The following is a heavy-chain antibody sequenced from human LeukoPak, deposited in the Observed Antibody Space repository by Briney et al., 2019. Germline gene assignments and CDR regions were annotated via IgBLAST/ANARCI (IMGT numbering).Heavy chain of an antibody. CDR1: GFTFDDYA. Sequence: GGSLRLSCAASGFTFDDYAMHWVRQAPGKGLEWVSGISWNSGSIGYADSVKGRFTVSRDNAKNSLYLQMNSLRAEDTAVYYCAKPPHVGGQGTLVTVSS. CDR3: AKPPHV. CDR2: ISWNSGSI. J-gene: IGHJ4*02. V-gene: IGHV3-9*01.